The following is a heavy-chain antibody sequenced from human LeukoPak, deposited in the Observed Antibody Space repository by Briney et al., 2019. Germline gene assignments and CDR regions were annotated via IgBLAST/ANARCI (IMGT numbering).Heavy chain of an antibody. CDR1: GYTFTSYG. CDR2: IIPIFGTA. J-gene: IGHJ4*02. D-gene: IGHD7-27*01. V-gene: IGHV1-69*13. CDR3: ARVFRRYWGYFDY. Sequence: SVKVSCKASGYTFTSYGISWVRQAPGQGLEWMGGIIPIFGTANYAQKFQGRVAITADESTSTAYMELSSLRSEDTAVYYCARVFRRYWGYFDYWGQGTLVTVSS.